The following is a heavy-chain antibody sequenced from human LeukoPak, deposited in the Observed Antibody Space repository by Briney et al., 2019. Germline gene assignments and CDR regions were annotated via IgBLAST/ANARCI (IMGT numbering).Heavy chain of an antibody. J-gene: IGHJ4*02. CDR3: ARGPAAGNLLGY. Sequence: GGSLRLSSAASGFTFSSYWMSWVRQAPGKGLEWVANIKQDGSEKYYVDSVKGRFTISRDNAKNSLFLQMNSLRAEDTAVYYCARGPAAGNLLGYWGQGTLVTVSS. V-gene: IGHV3-7*01. CDR2: IKQDGSEK. CDR1: GFTFSSYW. D-gene: IGHD6-19*01.